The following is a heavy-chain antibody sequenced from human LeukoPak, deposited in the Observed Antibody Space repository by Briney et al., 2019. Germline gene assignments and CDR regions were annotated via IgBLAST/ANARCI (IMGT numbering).Heavy chain of an antibody. J-gene: IGHJ4*02. Sequence: GRSLRLSCADSGFTFDDYAMYWVRPTPGKGLEWLSGISWNSGSRVYADSVKRRLNIPRDNANNSLYLQMNSLRAEDTALYYCAPEAYYFDYWGQGTLVTVSS. CDR1: GFTFDDYA. V-gene: IGHV3-9*01. CDR3: APEAYYFDY. CDR2: ISWNSGSR.